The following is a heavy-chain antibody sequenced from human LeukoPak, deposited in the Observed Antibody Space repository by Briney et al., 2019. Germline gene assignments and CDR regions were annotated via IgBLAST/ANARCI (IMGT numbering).Heavy chain of an antibody. Sequence: PGGSLRLSCAASGFTFSSYSMNWVRQAPGKGLEWVSSISSSSSYIYYADSVKGRFTISRDNAKNSLYLQMNSLRAEDTAVYYCARGGGYYPNDAFDIWGQGTMVTVSS. CDR2: ISSSSSYI. D-gene: IGHD3-22*01. V-gene: IGHV3-21*01. J-gene: IGHJ3*02. CDR3: ARGGGYYPNDAFDI. CDR1: GFTFSSYS.